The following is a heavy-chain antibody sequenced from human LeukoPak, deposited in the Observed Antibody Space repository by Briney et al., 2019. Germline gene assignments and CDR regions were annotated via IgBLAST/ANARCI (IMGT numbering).Heavy chain of an antibody. CDR1: GGTFSSYA. CDR3: INVDTAMSFDY. V-gene: IGHV1-69*05. Sequence: ASVKVSCKASGGTFSSYAISWVRQAPGQGLEWMGGIIPIFGTANYAQKFQGRVTITTDESTSTAYMELSSLRSEDTAVYYCINVDTAMSFDYWGQGTLVTVSS. CDR2: IIPIFGTA. J-gene: IGHJ4*02. D-gene: IGHD5-18*01.